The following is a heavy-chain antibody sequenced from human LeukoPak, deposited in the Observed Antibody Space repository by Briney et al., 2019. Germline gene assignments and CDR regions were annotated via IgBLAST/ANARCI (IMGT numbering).Heavy chain of an antibody. CDR1: GFTFRNYG. CDR2: TSGDGGET. CDR3: AKKAVSSSWTYFDY. J-gene: IGHJ4*02. D-gene: IGHD6-13*01. V-gene: IGHV3-23*01. Sequence: GGSPRLSCETSGFTFRNYGMSWVRQAPGKGLEWVSSTSGDGGETFYAESVKGRFTISRDNSKNTLYLQMNSPRAEDTAIYYCAKKAVSSSWTYFDYWGQGALVTVSS.